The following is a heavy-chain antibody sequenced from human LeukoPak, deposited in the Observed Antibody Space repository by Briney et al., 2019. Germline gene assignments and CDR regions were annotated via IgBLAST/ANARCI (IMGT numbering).Heavy chain of an antibody. CDR2: INSDESST. CDR3: AKDGATWRDPGAY. J-gene: IGHJ4*02. CDR1: GFSFSRSW. D-gene: IGHD7-27*01. V-gene: IGHV3-74*01. Sequence: QPGGSLRLSCAASGFSFSRSWMHWVRQAPGKGLVWVSRINSDESSTAYADSVKGRFTISRDNSKNTLYLQMSSLRAEDTAVYYCAKDGATWRDPGAYWGQGTLVTVSP.